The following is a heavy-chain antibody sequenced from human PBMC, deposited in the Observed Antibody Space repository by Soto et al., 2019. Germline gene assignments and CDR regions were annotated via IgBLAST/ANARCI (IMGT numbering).Heavy chain of an antibody. CDR2: IYPGDSDA. CDR1: GYTFSKYW. J-gene: IGHJ4*02. D-gene: IGHD3-22*01. V-gene: IGHV5-51*01. Sequence: PGESLKISCKGSGYTFSKYWIGWVRQTPGKGLEWMGMIYPGDSDARYSPSFEGQVTFSVDKSINTAYLQWNSLKASDTAMYYCARQIYDSDTGPNFQYYFDSWGQGTPVTVSS. CDR3: ARQIYDSDTGPNFQYYFDS.